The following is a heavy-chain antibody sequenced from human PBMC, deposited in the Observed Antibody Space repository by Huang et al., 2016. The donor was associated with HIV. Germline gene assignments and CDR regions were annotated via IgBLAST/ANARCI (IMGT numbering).Heavy chain of an antibody. J-gene: IGHJ5*02. CDR1: GDSISRGGYL. Sequence: QVQLQESGPGPVKTSQTLSLTCTVSGDSISRGGYLWSWIRQSPGKGLAWIGSIYYTGTTSYNPTLRSRVTMSVDTSKNQFSLGLTSVTAEDAAVYYCARDRITQCNGGRCYSDWSDPWGQGTLVIVSS. V-gene: IGHV4-30-4*08. CDR3: ARDRITQCNGGRCYSDWSDP. CDR2: IYYTGTT. D-gene: IGHD2-15*01.